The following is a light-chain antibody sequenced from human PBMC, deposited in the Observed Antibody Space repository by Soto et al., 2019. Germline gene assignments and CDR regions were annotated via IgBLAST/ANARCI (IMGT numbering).Light chain of an antibody. CDR2: DAS. CDR1: QSVGSN. J-gene: IGKJ1*01. Sequence: IVVTQSPATLSVSPGESVTLSCRASQSVGSNLAWYQQRPGQPPRLLIYDASTRATGFPARFSGSGSGTEFTLTISSLQSEDFAVYYCQQYNNWPRTFGQGTKVDIK. CDR3: QQYNNWPRT. V-gene: IGKV3-15*01.